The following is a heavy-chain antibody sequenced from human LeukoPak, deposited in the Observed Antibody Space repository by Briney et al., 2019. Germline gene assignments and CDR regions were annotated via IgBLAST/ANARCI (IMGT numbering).Heavy chain of an antibody. CDR3: ARLQLRFLAGTHMDV. CDR1: GYTFTSYG. CDR2: ISAYNGNT. D-gene: IGHD3-3*01. V-gene: IGHV1-18*01. J-gene: IGHJ6*03. Sequence: ASVKVSCKASGYTFTSYGISWVRQAPGQGLEWMGWISAYNGNTNYAQKLQGRVTMTTDTSTSTAYMELRSLRSDDTAVDYCARLQLRFLAGTHMDVWGKGTTVTVSS.